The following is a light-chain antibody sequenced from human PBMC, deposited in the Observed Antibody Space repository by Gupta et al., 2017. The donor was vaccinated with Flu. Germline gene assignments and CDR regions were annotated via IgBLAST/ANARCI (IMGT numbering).Light chain of an antibody. V-gene: IGLV1-40*01. J-gene: IGLJ3*02. CDR1: TSNIGAGYA. CDR2: ANN. CDR3: QSEDIGVGGSKV. Sequence: QSVLTHPLPASGGPRHRVTTSCTVGTSNIGAGYAVHWYPHLPGTAPTLLFYANNERPSGVPDRFSRSKSGTSASLAISVLQPENAADYNCQSEDIGVGGSKVFGGGTKLTVL.